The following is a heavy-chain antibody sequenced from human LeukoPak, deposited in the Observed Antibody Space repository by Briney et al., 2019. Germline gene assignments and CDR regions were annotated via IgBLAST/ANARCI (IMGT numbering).Heavy chain of an antibody. D-gene: IGHD3-10*01. Sequence: SETLSLTCTVSGGSISSGVYYWSWIRQHPGKGLEWIGYIYYSGSTYYNPSLKSRVTISVDTSKNQFSLKLSSVTAADTAVYYCARFAVRGVISYWGQGTLVTVSS. CDR1: GGSISSGVYY. CDR2: IYYSGST. J-gene: IGHJ4*02. V-gene: IGHV4-31*03. CDR3: ARFAVRGVISY.